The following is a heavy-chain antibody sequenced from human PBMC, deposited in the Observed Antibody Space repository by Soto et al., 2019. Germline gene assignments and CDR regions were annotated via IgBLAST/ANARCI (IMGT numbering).Heavy chain of an antibody. J-gene: IGHJ4*02. CDR1: GGSISSSNW. CDR2: IYHSGST. CDR3: AIEGDRYYFDY. V-gene: IGHV4-4*02. Sequence: SETPSLTCAVSGGSISSSNWWSWVRQPPGKGLEWIGEIYHSGSTNYNPSLKSRVTISVDKSKNQFSLKLSSVTAADTAVYYCAIEGDRYYFDYWGQGTLVTVSS.